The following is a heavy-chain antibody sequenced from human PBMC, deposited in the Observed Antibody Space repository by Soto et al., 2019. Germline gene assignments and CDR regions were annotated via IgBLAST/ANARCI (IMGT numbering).Heavy chain of an antibody. D-gene: IGHD3-10*01. V-gene: IGHV5-51*01. Sequence: GESLKISCKGSGYSFTSYWIGWVRQMPGKGLEWFGFFFLGDSDTSYSPSFQGQVTISADKSISTTYLQWSSLKASDTAMYYCAGGGVRGVITRTRDYYGMDVWGQGTTVTVSS. CDR2: FFLGDSDT. CDR1: GYSFTSYW. CDR3: AGGGVRGVITRTRDYYGMDV. J-gene: IGHJ6*02.